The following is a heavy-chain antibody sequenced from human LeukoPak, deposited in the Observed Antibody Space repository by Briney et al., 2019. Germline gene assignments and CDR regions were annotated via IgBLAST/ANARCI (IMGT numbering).Heavy chain of an antibody. Sequence: PSETLSLTCTVSVGSISSSSYYWGWIRQTPGKGLEWIGSIYYSGSTYYNPSLKSRVTISVDTSKNQFSLKLSSVTAADTAVYYCARHVTSSGWYFDYWGQGTLVTVSS. J-gene: IGHJ4*02. CDR3: ARHVTSSGWYFDY. D-gene: IGHD6-19*01. CDR1: VGSISSSSYY. V-gene: IGHV4-39*01. CDR2: IYYSGST.